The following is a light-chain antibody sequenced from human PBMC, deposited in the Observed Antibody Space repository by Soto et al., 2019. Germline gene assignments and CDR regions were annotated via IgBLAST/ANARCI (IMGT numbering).Light chain of an antibody. CDR3: SSYRNPNTLV. J-gene: IGLJ1*01. V-gene: IGLV2-14*01. CDR2: DIS. Sequence: QSVLTQPASGSGCPGQSITMSCTGTLSDVGGDNSVAWYQQRPDKAPQLVIYDISNRPSVVSDRFSVAKSGNTASLTISGLQAEDEADYYCSSYRNPNTLVFGTGTKVTVL. CDR1: LSDVGGDNS.